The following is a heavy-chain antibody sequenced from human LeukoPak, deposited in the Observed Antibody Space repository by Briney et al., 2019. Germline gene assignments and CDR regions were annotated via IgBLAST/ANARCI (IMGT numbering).Heavy chain of an antibody. J-gene: IGHJ4*02. CDR2: ISSSSSTI. CDR3: ASIRYNWNFGY. CDR1: GFTFSSYS. Sequence: GGSLRLSCAASGFTFSSYSMNWVRQAPGKGLEWVSYISSSSSTIYYADSVKGRFTISRDNAKNSLYLQMDSLRAEDTAVYCCASIRYNWNFGYWGQGTLVTVSS. V-gene: IGHV3-48*01. D-gene: IGHD1-20*01.